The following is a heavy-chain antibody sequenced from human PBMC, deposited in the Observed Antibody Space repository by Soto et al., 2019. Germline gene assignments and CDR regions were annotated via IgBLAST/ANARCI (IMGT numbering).Heavy chain of an antibody. CDR3: ARDRPTFWIAVLGSYGMDV. CDR1: GFTFSSYS. V-gene: IGHV3-48*02. D-gene: IGHD3-3*01. CDR2: ISSSSSTI. J-gene: IGHJ6*02. Sequence: EVQLVESGGGLVQPGGSLRLSCAASGFTFSSYSMNWVRQAPGKGLEWVSYISSSSSTIYYADSVKGRFTISRDNAKNSLYLQMNSLRDEDTAVYYCARDRPTFWIAVLGSYGMDVRGQGTTVTVSS.